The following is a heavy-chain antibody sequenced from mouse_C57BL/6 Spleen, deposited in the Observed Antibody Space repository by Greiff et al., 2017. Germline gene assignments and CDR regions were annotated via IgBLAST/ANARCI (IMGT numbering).Heavy chain of an antibody. V-gene: IGHV7-3*01. J-gene: IGHJ4*01. Sequence: EVKLEESGGGLVQPGGSLSLSCAASGFTFTDYYMSWVRQPPGKALEWLGFIRNKANGYTTEYSASVKGRFTISRDNSQSILYLQMNALRAEDSATYYCARYHYFYAMDYWGQGTSVTVSS. CDR2: IRNKANGYTT. CDR3: ARYHYFYAMDY. CDR1: GFTFTDYY.